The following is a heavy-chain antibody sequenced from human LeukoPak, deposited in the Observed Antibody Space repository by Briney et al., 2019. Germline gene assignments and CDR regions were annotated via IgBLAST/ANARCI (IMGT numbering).Heavy chain of an antibody. J-gene: IGHJ4*02. Sequence: GGSLRLSCAASGFTFSSYSMNWVRQAPGKGLEWVSSIRSSNTYIYYADSVKGRFTISRDNAKNSLYLQMNSLRAEDTAVYYCARVRYSGSYYWDVYWGQGTLVTVSS. CDR2: IRSSNTYI. V-gene: IGHV3-21*01. CDR1: GFTFSSYS. D-gene: IGHD1-26*01. CDR3: ARVRYSGSYYWDVY.